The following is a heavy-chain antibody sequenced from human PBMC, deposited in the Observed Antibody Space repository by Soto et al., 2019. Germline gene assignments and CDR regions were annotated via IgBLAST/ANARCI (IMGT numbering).Heavy chain of an antibody. D-gene: IGHD5-18*01. V-gene: IGHV1-2*04. J-gene: IGHJ4*02. Sequence: GASVKVSCKASGDTFNCYYMHWVRQAPGQGLEWMGWINPNSGGTNYAQKFQGWVTMTRDTSISTAYMELSRLRSDDTAVYYCARVVTAMEALDYWGQGNLVTVS. CDR2: INPNSGGT. CDR3: ARVVTAMEALDY. CDR1: GDTFNCYY.